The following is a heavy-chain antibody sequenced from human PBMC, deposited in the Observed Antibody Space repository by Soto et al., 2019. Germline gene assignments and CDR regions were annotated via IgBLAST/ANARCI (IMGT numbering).Heavy chain of an antibody. D-gene: IGHD3-3*01. CDR2: MNPNSGNT. Sequence: GASVKVSCKASGYTFTSYDINWVRQATGQGLEXMGWMNPNSGNTGYAQKFQGRVTMTRNTSISTAYMELSSLRSEDTAVYYCARGRPGARSVWSGYLGSYYYYYMDVWGKGTTVTVSS. V-gene: IGHV1-8*02. CDR1: GYTFTSYD. J-gene: IGHJ6*03. CDR3: ARGRPGARSVWSGYLGSYYYYYMDV.